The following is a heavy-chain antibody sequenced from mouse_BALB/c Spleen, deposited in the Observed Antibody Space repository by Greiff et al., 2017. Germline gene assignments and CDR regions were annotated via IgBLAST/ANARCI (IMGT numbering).Heavy chain of an antibody. Sequence: EVKLMESGGGLVKPGGSLKLSCAASGFTFSSYAMSWVRQTPEKRLEWVATISSGGSYTYYPDSVKGRFTISRDNAKNTLYLQMSSLRSEDTAMYYCARQGTGYYAMDYWGQGTSVTVSS. J-gene: IGHJ4*01. CDR2: ISSGGSYT. CDR1: GFTFSSYA. V-gene: IGHV5-9-3*01. D-gene: IGHD2-14*01. CDR3: ARQGTGYYAMDY.